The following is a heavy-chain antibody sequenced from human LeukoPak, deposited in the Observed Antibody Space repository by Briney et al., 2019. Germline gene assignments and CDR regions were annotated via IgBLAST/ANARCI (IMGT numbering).Heavy chain of an antibody. D-gene: IGHD1-14*01. CDR3: TRNPDGRNWFDP. J-gene: IGHJ5*02. Sequence: GGSLRLSCAASGFTFSRHWMHWVRQAPGKGLVWVSHISSDESSTTYADSVKGRFTTSRDNRKNTLYLQMNSLRVEDTAMYYCTRNPDGRNWFDPWGQGTLVTVSS. V-gene: IGHV3-74*01. CDR1: GFTFSRHW. CDR2: ISSDESST.